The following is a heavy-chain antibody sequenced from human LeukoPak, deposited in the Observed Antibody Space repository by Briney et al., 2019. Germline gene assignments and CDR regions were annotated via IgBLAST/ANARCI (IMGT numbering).Heavy chain of an antibody. J-gene: IGHJ6*02. Sequence: GGSLRLSCAASGFTFSSYAMHWVRQAPGKGLEWVAVISYDGSNKYYADSVKGRFTISRDNSKNTLYLQMNSLRAEDTAVYYCARSQSPYYDILTGYLHGYYYYGMDVWGQGTTVTVSS. D-gene: IGHD3-9*01. V-gene: IGHV3-30-3*01. CDR1: GFTFSSYA. CDR2: ISYDGSNK. CDR3: ARSQSPYYDILTGYLHGYYYYGMDV.